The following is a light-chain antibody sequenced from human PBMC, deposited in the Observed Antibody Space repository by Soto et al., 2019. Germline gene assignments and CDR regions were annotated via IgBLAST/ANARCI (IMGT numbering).Light chain of an antibody. V-gene: IGLV2-23*01. CDR2: RGT. CDR3: CSSAPESTYV. J-gene: IGLJ1*01. CDR1: SSDVGAYDA. Sequence: QSVLAQPASVSGSPGQSITISCTGTSSDVGAYDAVSWYQQHPGKAPQVIIYRGTKRPSGVSTRFSGSVSDNTASLTVSGLQAEDEAEYFCCSSAPESTYVFGTGTKVTVL.